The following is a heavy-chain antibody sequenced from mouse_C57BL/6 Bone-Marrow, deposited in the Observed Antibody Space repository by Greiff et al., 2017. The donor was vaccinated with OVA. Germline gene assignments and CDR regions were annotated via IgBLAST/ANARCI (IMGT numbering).Heavy chain of an antibody. D-gene: IGHD3-3*01. Sequence: EVQLQQSGAELVRPGASVKLSCTASGFNIKDDYMHWVKQRPEQGLEWIGWIDPENGDTEYASKVQGKATITADTSSNTAYLQLSSLTSEDTAVYYCTTSRGRGYFDYWGQGTTLTVSS. CDR2: IDPENGDT. V-gene: IGHV14-4*01. CDR3: TTSRGRGYFDY. CDR1: GFNIKDDY. J-gene: IGHJ2*01.